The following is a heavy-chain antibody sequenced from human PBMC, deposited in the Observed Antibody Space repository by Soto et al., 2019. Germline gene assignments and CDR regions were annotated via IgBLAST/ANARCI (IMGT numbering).Heavy chain of an antibody. D-gene: IGHD4-17*01. Sequence: GGSLRLSCAASGFTFSSYGMHWVRQAPGKGLEWVAVIWYDGSNKYYADSVKGRFTISRDNSKNTLYLQMNSLRAEDTAVYYCARAPDYGASQIFDYWGQGTLVTVSS. J-gene: IGHJ4*02. V-gene: IGHV3-33*01. CDR3: ARAPDYGASQIFDY. CDR2: IWYDGSNK. CDR1: GFTFSSYG.